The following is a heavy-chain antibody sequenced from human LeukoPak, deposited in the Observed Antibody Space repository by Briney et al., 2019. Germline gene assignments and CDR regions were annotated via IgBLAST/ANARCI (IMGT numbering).Heavy chain of an antibody. CDR1: GFTVSSNY. Sequence: GGSLRLSCAASGFTVSSNYVSWVRQAPGKGLEWVSVIYSGGSTYYADSLKGRITISRDNAKNTVYLQMNSLRAEDTAVYYCAKFPKFGELLTPLDYWGQGTLVTVSS. D-gene: IGHD3-10*01. CDR3: AKFPKFGELLTPLDY. V-gene: IGHV3-53*01. CDR2: IYSGGST. J-gene: IGHJ4*02.